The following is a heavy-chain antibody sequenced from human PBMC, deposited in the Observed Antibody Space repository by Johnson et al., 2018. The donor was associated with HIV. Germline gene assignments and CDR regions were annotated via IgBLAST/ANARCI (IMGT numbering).Heavy chain of an antibody. V-gene: IGHV3-30*03. CDR2: ISYDGSNK. D-gene: IGHD6-19*01. J-gene: IGHJ3*02. CDR1: GFTFSSYG. Sequence: QVLLVESGGGVVQPGRSLRLSCAASGFTFSSYGMHWVRQAPGKGLEWVAVISYDGSNKYYADSVKGRFTISRDNSKNTLYLQMNSLRAEDTAVYYCAREGIAVAKVLAFDIWGQGTMVTVSS. CDR3: AREGIAVAKVLAFDI.